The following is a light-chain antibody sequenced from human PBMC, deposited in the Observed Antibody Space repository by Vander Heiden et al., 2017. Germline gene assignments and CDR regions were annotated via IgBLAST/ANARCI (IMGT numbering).Light chain of an antibody. Sequence: DIQMTQSPSSLSASVGDRVTISCRASQGISNFLAWYQQKPGKAPKLLIYAASTLQSGVPSRFGGSGSGTDFTLTISSLQPEDVATYYCQKYNSAPPLTFGGGTKVEIK. CDR1: QGISNF. CDR2: AAS. CDR3: QKYNSAPPLT. J-gene: IGKJ4*01. V-gene: IGKV1-27*01.